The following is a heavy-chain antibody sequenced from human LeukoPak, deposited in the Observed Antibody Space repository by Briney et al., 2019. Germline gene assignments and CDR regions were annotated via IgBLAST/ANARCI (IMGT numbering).Heavy chain of an antibody. Sequence: ASVKVSCKASGYTFTGYYMHWVRQAPGQGLEWMGWINPNSGGTNYAQKFQGRVTMTRDTSISTAYMELSRLRSDDTAVYYCARGEGALLWFGELSGGWGQGTLVTVSS. CDR3: ARGEGALLWFGELSGG. V-gene: IGHV1-2*02. CDR1: GYTFTGYY. D-gene: IGHD3-10*01. J-gene: IGHJ4*02. CDR2: INPNSGGT.